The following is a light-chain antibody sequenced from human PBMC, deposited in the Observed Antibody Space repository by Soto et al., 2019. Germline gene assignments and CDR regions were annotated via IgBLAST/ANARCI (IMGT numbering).Light chain of an antibody. CDR3: SSYTSSSIFYV. J-gene: IGLJ1*01. V-gene: IGLV2-14*03. CDR2: DVT. CDR1: SSDVGGYNY. Sequence: QSALTQPASVSGSPGQSITISCTGTSSDVGGYNYVSWYQHHPGKAPKLMIYDVTNRPSGVSNRFSGSKSGNTASLTISGLQAEDEADYYCSSYTSSSIFYVFGTGTKLTVL.